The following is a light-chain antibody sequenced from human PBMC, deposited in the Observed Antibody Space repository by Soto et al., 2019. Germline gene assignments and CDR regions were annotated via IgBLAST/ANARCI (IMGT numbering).Light chain of an antibody. CDR1: QSVSRN. V-gene: IGKV3D-20*02. J-gene: IGKJ5*01. CDR2: GAS. Sequence: EIMMTQSPATLSVSPGERATLSCRASQSVSRNLAWYQQKPGQAPRLRISGASSRATGIPDRFSGSGSATDFTLTISRLEPEDFAVYYCQQRSNWLTVGQGTRLEIK. CDR3: QQRSNWLT.